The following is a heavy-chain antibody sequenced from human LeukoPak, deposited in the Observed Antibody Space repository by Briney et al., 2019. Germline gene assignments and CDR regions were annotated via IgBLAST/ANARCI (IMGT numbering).Heavy chain of an antibody. Sequence: SVKVSCKASGGTFSSYAISWVRQAPGQGLEWMGGIIPIFGTANYAQKFQGRVTITTDESTSTAYMELSSLRSEDTAVYYCVRVPVDGIAARLNYYMDVWGKGTRVTVSS. D-gene: IGHD6-13*01. CDR1: GGTFSSYA. J-gene: IGHJ6*03. CDR3: VRVPVDGIAARLNYYMDV. V-gene: IGHV1-69*05. CDR2: IIPIFGTA.